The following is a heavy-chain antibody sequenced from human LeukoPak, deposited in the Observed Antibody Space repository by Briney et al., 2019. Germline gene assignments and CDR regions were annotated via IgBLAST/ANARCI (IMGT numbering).Heavy chain of an antibody. D-gene: IGHD2-21*02. V-gene: IGHV3-48*01. CDR2: ISSSSSTI. J-gene: IGHJ4*02. CDR1: GFTFSSYS. Sequence: GGSLRLSCAASGFTFSSYSMNWVRQAPGKGLEWVSYISSSSSTIYYADSVKGRFTISRDNAKNSLYLQMNSLRAEDTAVYYCARGEEVTARIFDYWGQGTLVTVSS. CDR3: ARGEEVTARIFDY.